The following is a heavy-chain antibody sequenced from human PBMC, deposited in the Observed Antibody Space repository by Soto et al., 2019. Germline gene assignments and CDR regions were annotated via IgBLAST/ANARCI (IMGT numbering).Heavy chain of an antibody. Sequence: QVQLQESGPGLVKPSGTLSLTCAVTGGSIISSNWWSWVRQPPGKGLEWIGEFHHSGSTNYNPSLKSRVTLSVDKSRNQCSLQLSSVTAADTAVYYCVRHGGSFFDYWGQGTLVTVSS. D-gene: IGHD3-16*01. CDR2: FHHSGST. J-gene: IGHJ4*02. CDR1: GGSIISSNW. CDR3: VRHGGSFFDY. V-gene: IGHV4-4*02.